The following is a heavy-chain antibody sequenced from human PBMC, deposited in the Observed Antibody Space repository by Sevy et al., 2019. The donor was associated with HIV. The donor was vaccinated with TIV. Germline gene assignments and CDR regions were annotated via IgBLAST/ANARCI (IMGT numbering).Heavy chain of an antibody. CDR2: ISYDGSNK. Sequence: GGSLRRSCAASGFTFSSYAMHWVRQAPGKGLEWVAIISYDGSNKYYADSVKGRFTISRDNSKNTLYLQMNSLRAEDTAVYYCARCFSGFYYYYGMDVWGQGTTVTVSS. D-gene: IGHD6-19*01. V-gene: IGHV3-30-3*01. J-gene: IGHJ6*02. CDR3: ARCFSGFYYYYGMDV. CDR1: GFTFSSYA.